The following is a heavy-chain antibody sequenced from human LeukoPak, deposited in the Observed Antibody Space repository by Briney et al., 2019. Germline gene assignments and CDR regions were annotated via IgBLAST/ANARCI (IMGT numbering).Heavy chain of an antibody. CDR3: ARGGGRGPIWDNWFDP. J-gene: IGHJ5*02. V-gene: IGHV4-34*01. CDR2: INQSGSP. Sequence: SETLSLTCAVYGGSFSDYYWSWIRQPLGKGLEWVGEINQSGSPNYNPSLKSRVSISVDTSKNQFSLKVNSVTAADTAAYYCARGGGRGPIWDNWFDPWGQGTLVTVSS. CDR1: GGSFSDYY. D-gene: IGHD2-2*02.